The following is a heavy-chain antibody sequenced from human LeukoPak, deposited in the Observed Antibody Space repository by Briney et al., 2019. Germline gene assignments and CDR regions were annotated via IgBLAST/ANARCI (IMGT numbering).Heavy chain of an antibody. V-gene: IGHV4-30-2*01. CDR1: GGSISSGGYY. CDR3: ARGERLGGDF. CDR2: IYHSGST. D-gene: IGHD1-1*01. Sequence: PSQTLSLTCTVSGGSISSGGYYWSWIRQPPGKGLEWIGYIYHSGSTYYNPSLKSRVTISVDRSKNQFSLKLSSVTTADTAVYYCARGERLGGDFWGQETLVTVSS. J-gene: IGHJ4*02.